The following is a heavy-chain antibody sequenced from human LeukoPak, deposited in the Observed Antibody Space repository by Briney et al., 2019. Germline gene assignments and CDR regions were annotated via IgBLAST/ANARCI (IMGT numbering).Heavy chain of an antibody. CDR1: GYSISSGYY. D-gene: IGHD3-3*01. Sequence: PSETLSLTCTVSGYSISSGYYWGWIRQPPGKGLEWIGYIYHSGSTYYNPSLKSRVTISVDRSKNQFPLKLSSVTAADTAVYYCATRYYDFWSGYLRGHAFDIWGQGTMVTVSS. CDR3: ATRYYDFWSGYLRGHAFDI. CDR2: IYHSGST. J-gene: IGHJ3*02. V-gene: IGHV4-38-2*02.